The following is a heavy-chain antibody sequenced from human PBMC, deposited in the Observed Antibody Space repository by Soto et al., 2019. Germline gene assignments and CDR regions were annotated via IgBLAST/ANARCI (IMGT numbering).Heavy chain of an antibody. CDR2: ISSSSSYI. V-gene: IGHV3-21*01. D-gene: IGHD6-13*01. CDR1: GFTFSSYS. CDR3: ARSSSSWDDPAYFYL. Sequence: EVQLVESGGGLVKPGGSLRLSCAASGFTFSSYSMNWVRQAPGKGLEWVSSISSSSSYIYYADSVKGRFTISRDNAKNSLYLQMNSLRAEDTAVYYCARSSSSWDDPAYFYLWGRGTLVTVSS. J-gene: IGHJ2*01.